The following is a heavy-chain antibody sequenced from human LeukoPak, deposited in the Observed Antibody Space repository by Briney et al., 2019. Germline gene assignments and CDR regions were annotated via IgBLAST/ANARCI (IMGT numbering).Heavy chain of an antibody. Sequence: PGGSLRLSCAASGFTFSSYAMSWVRQAPGKGLEWVSAISGSGGSTYYADSVKGRFTISRDNSKNTPYLQMNSLRAEDTAVYYCAKAARGYSYGYSGYWGQGTLVTVSS. CDR1: GFTFSSYA. J-gene: IGHJ4*02. D-gene: IGHD5-18*01. V-gene: IGHV3-23*01. CDR2: ISGSGGST. CDR3: AKAARGYSYGYSGY.